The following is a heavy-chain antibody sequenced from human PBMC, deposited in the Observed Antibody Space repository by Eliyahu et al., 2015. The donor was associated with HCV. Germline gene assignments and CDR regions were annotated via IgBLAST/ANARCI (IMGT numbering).Heavy chain of an antibody. D-gene: IGHD1-7*01. CDR3: ARGVWYNWNYVHWFDP. V-gene: IGHV1-2*02. CDR2: INPNSGGT. J-gene: IGHJ5*02. CDR1: GYTFTGXY. Sequence: QVQLVQSGAEVKKPGASVKVSCXASGYTFTGXYMHWVRXAPGQGLEWMGWINPNSGGTNYAQKFQGRVTMTRDTSISTAYMELSRLRSDDTAVYYCARGVWYNWNYVHWFDPWGQGTLVTVSS.